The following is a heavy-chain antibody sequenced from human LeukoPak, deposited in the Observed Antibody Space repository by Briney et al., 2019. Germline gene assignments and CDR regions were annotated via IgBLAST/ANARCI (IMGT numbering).Heavy chain of an antibody. D-gene: IGHD2-15*01. Sequence: PGASVKVSCKASGYTFTSYDINWVRQATGQGLEWMGWMNPNSGNTGYAQKFQGRVTMTRNASISTAYMELSSLRSEDTAVYYCARTPPSGVGIVVVVFDYWGQGTLVTVSS. V-gene: IGHV1-8*01. CDR1: GYTFTSYD. CDR2: MNPNSGNT. CDR3: ARTPPSGVGIVVVVFDY. J-gene: IGHJ4*02.